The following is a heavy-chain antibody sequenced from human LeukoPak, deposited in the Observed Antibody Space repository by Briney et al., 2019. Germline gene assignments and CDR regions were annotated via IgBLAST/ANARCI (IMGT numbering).Heavy chain of an antibody. V-gene: IGHV4-30-4*08. D-gene: IGHD1-26*01. CDR1: GGSISSGDYY. CDR3: ARASLAYFDY. CDR2: IYFRGST. Sequence: PSQTLSLTCTVSGGSISSGDYYWSWLRQPPGKGLEWIGYIYFRGSTYYYPSLKSQVTISVDTSKNRFSPKLRSVTAADTAVYYWARASLAYFDYWGQGTLVTVSS. J-gene: IGHJ4*02.